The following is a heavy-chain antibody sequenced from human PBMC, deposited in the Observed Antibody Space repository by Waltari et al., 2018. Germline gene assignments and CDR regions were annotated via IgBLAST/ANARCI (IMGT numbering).Heavy chain of an antibody. CDR1: GGSISSYY. V-gene: IGHV4-59*01. D-gene: IGHD2-2*02. CDR3: ARGGYQLLYPEPPLGYYYYYMDV. CDR2: IYYSGST. J-gene: IGHJ6*03. Sequence: QVQLQESGPGLVKPSETLSLTCTVSGGSISSYYWSWIRQPPGKGLEWIGYIYYSGSTNYNPSLKSRVTISVDTSKNQFSLKLSSVTAADTAVYYCARGGYQLLYPEPPLGYYYYYMDVWGKGTTVTISS.